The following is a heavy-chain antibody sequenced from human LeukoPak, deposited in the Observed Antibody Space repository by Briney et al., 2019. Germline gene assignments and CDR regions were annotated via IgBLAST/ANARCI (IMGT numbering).Heavy chain of an antibody. V-gene: IGHV1-3*04. D-gene: IGHD3-10*01. CDR1: GYTFTNYA. Sequence: ASVKVSCKASGYTFTNYAIHWVRQAPGQRLERMGWINTGNDNTRYSQIFQGRVTITRDTSASTAYMELSSLTSEDTAVYYCARDYGSGSLHYWGQGTLVTVSS. CDR3: ARDYGSGSLHY. J-gene: IGHJ4*02. CDR2: INTGNDNT.